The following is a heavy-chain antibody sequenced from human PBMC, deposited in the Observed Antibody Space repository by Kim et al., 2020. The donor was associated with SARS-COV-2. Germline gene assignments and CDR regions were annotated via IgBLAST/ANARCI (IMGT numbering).Heavy chain of an antibody. CDR2: INPSGGST. D-gene: IGHD3-3*01. CDR1: GYTFTSYY. CDR3: ARAQSPTLRFLELMSGYMDV. Sequence: ASVKVSCKASGYTFTSYYMHWVRQAPGQGLEWMGIINPSGGSTSYAQKFQGRVTMTRDTSTSTVYMELSSLRSEDTAVYYCARAQSPTLRFLELMSGYMDVWGKGTTVTVSS. V-gene: IGHV1-46*01. J-gene: IGHJ6*03.